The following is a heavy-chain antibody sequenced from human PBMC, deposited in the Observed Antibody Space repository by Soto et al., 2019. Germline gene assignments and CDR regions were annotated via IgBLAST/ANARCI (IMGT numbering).Heavy chain of an antibody. D-gene: IGHD5-12*01. CDR1: GDTFTIFA. V-gene: IGHV1-69*12. CDR3: ARDLGSGYDPGEY. CDR2: IIPTIGTT. J-gene: IGHJ4*02. Sequence: QVQLVQSGAEVKKPGSSVKVSCKASGDTFTIFAISWVRQAPGQGLEWMGGIIPTIGTTNYAQRFQGRITITGDESTGTAYMELRSLKSEDTAVYYCARDLGSGYDPGEYWGQGTLVTVSS.